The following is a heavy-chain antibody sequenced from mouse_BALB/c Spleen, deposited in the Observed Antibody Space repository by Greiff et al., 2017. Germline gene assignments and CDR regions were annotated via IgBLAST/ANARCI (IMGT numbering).Heavy chain of an antibody. CDR2: IWGGGST. Sequence: VQLQQSGPGLVAPSQSLSITCTASGFSLSRYSVHWVRQPPGKGLEWLGMIWGGGSTDYNSALKSRLSINKDNSKSQVFLKMNSLQTDDTALYYCARGGNYDQAWFAYWGQGTLVTVSA. V-gene: IGHV2-6-4*01. J-gene: IGHJ3*01. CDR3: ARGGNYDQAWFAY. CDR1: GFSLSRYS. D-gene: IGHD2-1*01.